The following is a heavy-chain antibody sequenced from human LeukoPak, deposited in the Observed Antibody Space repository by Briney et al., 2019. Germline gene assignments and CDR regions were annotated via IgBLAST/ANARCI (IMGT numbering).Heavy chain of an antibody. V-gene: IGHV3-74*01. J-gene: IGHJ4*02. CDR3: ARDYYDSSGYYLLYYFDY. CDR2: INSDGSST. CDR1: GFTFSSYW. Sequence: PGGSLRLSCAASGFTFSSYWMHWVRQAPGKGLVWVSRINSDGSSTSYADSVKGRFTISRDNAKNTLYLQMNSLRAEDTAVYYCARDYYDSSGYYLLYYFDYWGQGTLVTVSS. D-gene: IGHD3-22*01.